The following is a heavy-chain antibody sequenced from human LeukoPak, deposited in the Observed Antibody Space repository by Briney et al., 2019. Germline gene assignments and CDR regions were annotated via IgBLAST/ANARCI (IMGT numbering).Heavy chain of an antibody. D-gene: IGHD4-23*01. CDR1: GYTSTSYA. CDR2: INTNTGNP. J-gene: IGHJ4*02. V-gene: IGHV7-4-1*02. CDR3: ARDPTTVVTRILDY. Sequence: ASVKVSCKASGYTSTSYAMNWVRQAPGQGLEWMGWINTNTGNPTYAQGFTGRFVFSLDTSVSTAYLQISSLKAEDTAVYYCARDPTTVVTRILDYWGQGTLVTVSS.